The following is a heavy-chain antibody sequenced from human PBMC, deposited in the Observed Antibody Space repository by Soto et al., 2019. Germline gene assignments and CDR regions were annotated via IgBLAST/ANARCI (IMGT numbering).Heavy chain of an antibody. CDR2: ISSSSSTR. V-gene: IGHV3-48*02. CDR1: GFTFSSYS. Sequence: GGSLRLSCAASGFTFSSYSMNWVRQAPGKGLEWVSYISSSSSTRYYADSVKGRFTISRDNAKNSLYLQMNSLRDEDTAVYYCAREKARGRYFDYWGQGTLVTVSS. J-gene: IGHJ4*02. CDR3: AREKARGRYFDY. D-gene: IGHD3-9*01.